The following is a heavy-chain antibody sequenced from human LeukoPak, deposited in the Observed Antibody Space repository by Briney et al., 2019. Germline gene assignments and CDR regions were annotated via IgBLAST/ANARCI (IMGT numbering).Heavy chain of an antibody. Sequence: PGRSLRLSCAASGFTFSSYAMHWVRQAPGKGLEWVAVISYDGSNKYYADSVKGRFTISRDNSKNTLYLQMNSLRAGDTAVYYCARDSSGRHAGFDYWGQGTLVTVSS. J-gene: IGHJ4*02. CDR3: ARDSSGRHAGFDY. CDR2: ISYDGSNK. CDR1: GFTFSSYA. D-gene: IGHD6-19*01. V-gene: IGHV3-30-3*01.